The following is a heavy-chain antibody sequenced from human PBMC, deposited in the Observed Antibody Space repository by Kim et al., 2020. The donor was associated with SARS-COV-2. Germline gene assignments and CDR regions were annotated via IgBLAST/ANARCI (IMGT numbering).Heavy chain of an antibody. CDR1: GGPLNDYY. V-gene: IGHV4-34*01. CDR2: INHSGST. J-gene: IGHJ3*02. Sequence: SETLSLTCAVYGGPLNDYYWTWIRQPPGKGLEWIGEINHSGSTSYNPSLKSRVVISVDTSKNQVSLRLSSLTAADTALYYCARFNSVNYYISRLVAFDI. CDR3: ARFNSVNYYISRLVAFDI. D-gene: IGHD1-26*01.